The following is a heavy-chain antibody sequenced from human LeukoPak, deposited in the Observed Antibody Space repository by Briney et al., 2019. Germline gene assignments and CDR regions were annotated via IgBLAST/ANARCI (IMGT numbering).Heavy chain of an antibody. Sequence: GRSLRLSCAASGFTFNSYGMHWVRQAPGKGLEWVAAMSYDGSDKYYADSVKGRFTISRDNSKNTLYLQMNSLRAEDTAVYYCAKSPGNYFDYWGQGTLVTVSS. V-gene: IGHV3-30*19. CDR3: AKSPGNYFDY. CDR2: MSYDGSDK. D-gene: IGHD6-13*01. CDR1: GFTFNSYG. J-gene: IGHJ4*02.